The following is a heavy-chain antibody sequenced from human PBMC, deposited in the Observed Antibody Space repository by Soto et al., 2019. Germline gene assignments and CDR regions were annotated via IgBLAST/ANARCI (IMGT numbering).Heavy chain of an antibody. Sequence: QVQLVESGGGVVQPGRSLRLSCAASGFTFSSYAMHWVRQAPGKGLEWVALISNDGSNKYYADSVKGRFAISGDNCKKELDLKLNNLRTEDTAVDYCFRKGSGTLVLDYWGQGTLVTVSS. CDR3: FRKGSGTLVLDY. CDR2: ISNDGSNK. J-gene: IGHJ4*02. CDR1: GFTFSSYA. V-gene: IGHV3-30*09. D-gene: IGHD1-26*01.